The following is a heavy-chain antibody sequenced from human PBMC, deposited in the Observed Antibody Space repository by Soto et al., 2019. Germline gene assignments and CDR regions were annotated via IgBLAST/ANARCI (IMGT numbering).Heavy chain of an antibody. V-gene: IGHV4-59*01. D-gene: IGHD3-10*01. CDR1: GGSISSYY. CDR3: ARGVRTVPDAFDI. Sequence: PSETLSLTCTVSGGSISSYYWSWIRQPPGKGLEWIGYIYYSGSTNYNPSLKSRVTISVDTSKNQFSLKLSSVTAADTAVYYCARGVRTVPDAFDIWGQGTMVTVSS. CDR2: IYYSGST. J-gene: IGHJ3*02.